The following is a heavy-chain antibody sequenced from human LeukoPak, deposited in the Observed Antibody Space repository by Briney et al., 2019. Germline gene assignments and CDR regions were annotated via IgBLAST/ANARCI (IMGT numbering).Heavy chain of an antibody. D-gene: IGHD1-14*01. CDR1: GGSISSGTYY. J-gene: IGHJ4*02. V-gene: IGHV4-61*02. Sequence: SQTLSLTCTVSGGSISSGTYYWNWIRQPAGKGLEWIGRIYTSGNTNYHPSLKSRVTISVDTSKNQFSLKLSSVTAADTAVYYCARGRGYKSRQLFDYWGQGTLVTVSS. CDR2: IYTSGNT. CDR3: ARGRGYKSRQLFDY.